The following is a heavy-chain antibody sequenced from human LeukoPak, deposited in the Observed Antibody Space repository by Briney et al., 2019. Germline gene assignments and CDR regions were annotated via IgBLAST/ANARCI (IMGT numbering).Heavy chain of an antibody. V-gene: IGHV3-30*01. CDR1: GFTFSSYP. J-gene: IGHJ6*03. CDR3: ARGQLLLEGYFYYMDV. D-gene: IGHD2-2*01. CDR2: VSDDGNKK. Sequence: SGGSLRLSCAASGFTFSSYPMHWVRQAPGKGLEWVAVVSDDGNKKFDADFVKGRFTISRDNSKNTLYLQTNSLRGEDTAVYYCARGQLLLEGYFYYMDVWGKGTTVTVSS.